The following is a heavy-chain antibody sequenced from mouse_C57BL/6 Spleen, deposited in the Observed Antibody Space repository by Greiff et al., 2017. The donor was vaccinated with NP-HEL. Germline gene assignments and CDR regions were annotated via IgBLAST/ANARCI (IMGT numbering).Heavy chain of an antibody. J-gene: IGHJ2*01. CDR1: GYTFTDYY. V-gene: IGHV1-19*01. D-gene: IGHD2-3*01. CDR2: INPYNGGT. Sequence: VQLQQSGPVLVKPGASVKMSCKASGYTFTDYYMNWVKQSHGKSLEWIGVINPYNGGTSYTQKFKGKATLTVDKSSSTAYMELNSLTSEDSAVYYCARDGYYSDYWGQGTTLTVSS. CDR3: ARDGYYSDY.